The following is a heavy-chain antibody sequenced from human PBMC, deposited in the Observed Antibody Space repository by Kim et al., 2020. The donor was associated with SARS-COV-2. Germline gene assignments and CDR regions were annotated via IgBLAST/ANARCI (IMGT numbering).Heavy chain of an antibody. J-gene: IGHJ6*02. D-gene: IGHD6-6*01. CDR3: ARRGSSSSGYYYGMDV. CDR1: GYTFTSYY. Sequence: ASVKVSCKASGYTFTSYYMHWVRQAPGQGLEWMGIINPSGGSTSYAQKFQGRVTMTRDTSTSTVYMELSSLRSEDTAVYYCARRGSSSSGYYYGMDVWGQGTTVTVSS. V-gene: IGHV1-46*01. CDR2: INPSGGST.